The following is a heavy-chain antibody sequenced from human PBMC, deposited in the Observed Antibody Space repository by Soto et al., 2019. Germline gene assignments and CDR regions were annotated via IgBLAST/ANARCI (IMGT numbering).Heavy chain of an antibody. V-gene: IGHV3-23*01. Sequence: GGSLRLSCAASGFTFSSYGMTWVRQAPGRGLEWVSVISTSGGSTYYADSVKGRFSISRDNSKNMLFLQMNSLRAEDTAVYYCAKHLPGHKTFDFWGQGSLVTVSS. CDR2: ISTSGGST. CDR1: GFTFSSYG. J-gene: IGHJ4*02. CDR3: AKHLPGHKTFDF.